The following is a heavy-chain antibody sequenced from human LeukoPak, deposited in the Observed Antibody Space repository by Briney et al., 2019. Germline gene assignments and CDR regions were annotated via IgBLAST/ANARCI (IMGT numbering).Heavy chain of an antibody. D-gene: IGHD3-22*01. CDR2: LNAVGTP. J-gene: IGHJ4*02. CDR1: GFTVSSSY. V-gene: IGHV3-66*02. Sequence: GGSLRLSCAASGFTVSSSYMNWVRQAPGKGLEWVSALNAVGTPYYADSVKGRFTISRDNSKNTLYLQMNSLRAEDTAVYYCANVGERDSSGYKYWGQGTLVTVSS. CDR3: ANVGERDSSGYKY.